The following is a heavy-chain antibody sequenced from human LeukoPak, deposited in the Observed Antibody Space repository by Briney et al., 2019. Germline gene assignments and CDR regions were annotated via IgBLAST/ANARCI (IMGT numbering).Heavy chain of an antibody. V-gene: IGHV3-11*01. CDR1: GFTFSDYY. J-gene: IGHJ4*02. Sequence: PGGSLRLSCAASGFTFSDYYMSWIRQAPGKGLEWVSYISSSGSTIYYADSVKGRFTISRDNAKNSLYLQMNSLRAEDTAVYYCASVSSHYDFWSGYYTQWGQGTLVTVSS. CDR2: ISSSGSTI. CDR3: ASVSSHYDFWSGYYTQ. D-gene: IGHD3-3*01.